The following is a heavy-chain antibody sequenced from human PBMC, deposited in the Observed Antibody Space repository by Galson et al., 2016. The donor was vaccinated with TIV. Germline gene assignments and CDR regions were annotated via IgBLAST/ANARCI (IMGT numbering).Heavy chain of an antibody. Sequence: SLRLSCAASGFTFSAYSMNWVRQAPGRGLEWVSYINSHSTNIYYVDSVKGRFTISRDKSKNTVYLQMNSLRAEDTGFYYCARDRSGYDFDYWGQGTLVTVSS. D-gene: IGHD5-12*01. CDR2: INSHSTNI. CDR3: ARDRSGYDFDY. CDR1: GFTFSAYS. V-gene: IGHV3-48*01. J-gene: IGHJ4*02.